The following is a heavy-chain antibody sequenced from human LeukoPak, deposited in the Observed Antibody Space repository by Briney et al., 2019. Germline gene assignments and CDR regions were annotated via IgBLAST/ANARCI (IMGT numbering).Heavy chain of an antibody. D-gene: IGHD2-15*01. Sequence: GPSLRASSTPAVYTFTSYYMHWVRRAPGPRLKCMGWMDTSNAATDYAQKFQARVTIIRHTSIPTAYMEQTTLIPDDTAIYYCAGEANWDGGSSSSQKVASWGQGTLVTVSS. V-gene: IGHV1-2*02. CDR2: MDTSNAAT. CDR1: VYTFTSYY. J-gene: IGHJ4*02. CDR3: AGEANWDGGSSSSQKVAS.